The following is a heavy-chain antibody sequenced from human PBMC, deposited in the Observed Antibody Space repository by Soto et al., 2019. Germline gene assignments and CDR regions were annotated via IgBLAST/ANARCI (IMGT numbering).Heavy chain of an antibody. CDR1: GYSFAGYW. V-gene: IGHV5-10-1*01. J-gene: IGHJ4*02. D-gene: IGHD3-22*01. CDR2: IDPSDSQT. Sequence: GESLKISCKGSGYSFAGYWITWVRQKPGKGLDWMGRIDPSDSQTYYSPSFRGHVTISVTKSITTVFLQWSSLRASDTAMYYCARQIYDSDTGPNFQYYFDSWGQGTPVTVSS. CDR3: ARQIYDSDTGPNFQYYFDS.